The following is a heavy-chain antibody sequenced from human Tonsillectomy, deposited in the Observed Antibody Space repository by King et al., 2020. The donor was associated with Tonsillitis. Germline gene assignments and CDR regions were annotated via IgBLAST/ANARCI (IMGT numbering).Heavy chain of an antibody. CDR2: MYYSGTI. J-gene: IGHJ4*02. CDR3: ARSVLGSFDY. V-gene: IGHV4-39*01. Sequence: QLQESGPGVVKPSETLSLTCTVSGGYISSSDHYWAWIRQPPGKGLDGIGYMYYSGTIFYNPSLKSRITISGGTSENRVSLKLSSVTASDTAVYFCARSVLGSFDYWGQGALVTVSS. D-gene: IGHD1-26*01. CDR1: GGYISSSDHY.